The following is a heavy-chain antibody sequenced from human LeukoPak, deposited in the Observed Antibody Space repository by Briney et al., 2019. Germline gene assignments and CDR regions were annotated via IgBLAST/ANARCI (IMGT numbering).Heavy chain of an antibody. V-gene: IGHV3-21*01. CDR1: GFTVSSYC. Sequence: PGGSLRLSCAASGFTVSSYCMSWVRQAPGKGLEWVSSISSSSRYIYYADSVKRRFTIYRDNDKNSLYLQMNSLRDEDTAVYYCAKDYIVLMVYAMLFDRWGEGTLVTVSS. CDR3: AKDYIVLMVYAMLFDR. D-gene: IGHD2-8*01. CDR2: ISSSSRYI. J-gene: IGHJ5*02.